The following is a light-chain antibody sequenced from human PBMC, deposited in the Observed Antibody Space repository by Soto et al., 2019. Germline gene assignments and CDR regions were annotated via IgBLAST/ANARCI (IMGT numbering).Light chain of an antibody. CDR1: QSIANY. CDR2: GAS. CDR3: QQRNDWPRNS. Sequence: ESVLTQSPDTVSLCPGERATLSCRASQSIANYVAWYHQRPGQAPRLVIYGASNRATDIPARFSGSGSGTDFTITISSVEAEDFGVYYCQQRNDWPRNSFGQGTRLESK. V-gene: IGKV3-11*01. J-gene: IGKJ5*01.